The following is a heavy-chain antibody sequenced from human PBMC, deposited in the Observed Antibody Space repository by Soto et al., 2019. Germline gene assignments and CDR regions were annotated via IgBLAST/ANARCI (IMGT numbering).Heavy chain of an antibody. V-gene: IGHV1-45*02. CDR1: GYTFTYRY. Sequence: SVKVSCKASGYTFTYRYLHWVRQAPGQALEWMGWITPFNGNTNYAQKFQDRVTITRDRSMSTAYMELSSLRSEDTAMYYCAADSSGYYYLDAFDISGQGTMVTV. D-gene: IGHD3-22*01. CDR3: AADSSGYYYLDAFDI. CDR2: ITPFNGNT. J-gene: IGHJ3*02.